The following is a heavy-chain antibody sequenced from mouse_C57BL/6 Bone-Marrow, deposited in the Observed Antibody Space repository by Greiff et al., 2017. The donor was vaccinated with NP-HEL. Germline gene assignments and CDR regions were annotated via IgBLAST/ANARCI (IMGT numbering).Heavy chain of an antibody. D-gene: IGHD2-1*01. CDR1: GYAFRSYW. Sequence: VKLMESGAELVKPGASVKISCKASGYAFRSYWMNWVKQRPGKGLEWIGQIYPGDGDTNYNGKFKGKATLTADKSSSTAYMQLSSLTSEDSAVYFCARERYGNYAWFAYWGQGTLVTVSA. CDR2: IYPGDGDT. J-gene: IGHJ3*01. CDR3: ARERYGNYAWFAY. V-gene: IGHV1-80*01.